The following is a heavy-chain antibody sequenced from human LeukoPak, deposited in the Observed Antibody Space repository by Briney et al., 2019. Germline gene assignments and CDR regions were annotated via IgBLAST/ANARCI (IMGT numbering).Heavy chain of an antibody. D-gene: IGHD4-17*01. V-gene: IGHV4-34*01. CDR1: GGSFSGYY. CDR2: INHSGST. CDR3: ARGYGYGDYFWDPSHPCYFDY. J-gene: IGHJ4*02. Sequence: SETLSLTCAVYGGSFSGYYWSWIRQPPGKGLEWIGEINHSGSTNYNPSLKSRVTISVDTSKNQFSLKLSSVTAADTAVYYCARGYGYGDYFWDPSHPCYFDYWGQGTLVTVSS.